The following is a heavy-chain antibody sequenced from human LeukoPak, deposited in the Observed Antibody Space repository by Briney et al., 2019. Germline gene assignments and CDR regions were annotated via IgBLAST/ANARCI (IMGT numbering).Heavy chain of an antibody. Sequence: GESLQISCKGSGYSFTSYWIGWVRPMPGKGLEWMEIIYPGDSDTRYSPSFQGQVTISADKSISTAYLQWSSLKASDTAMYYCARHLPDYDILTGYYYYFDYWGQGTLVTVSS. CDR2: IYPGDSDT. J-gene: IGHJ4*02. V-gene: IGHV5-51*01. CDR3: ARHLPDYDILTGYYYYFDY. D-gene: IGHD3-9*01. CDR1: GYSFTSYW.